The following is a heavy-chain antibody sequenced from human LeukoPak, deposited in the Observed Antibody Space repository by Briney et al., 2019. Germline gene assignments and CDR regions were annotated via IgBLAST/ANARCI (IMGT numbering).Heavy chain of an antibody. CDR2: ISSSSSYI. D-gene: IGHD6-13*01. CDR3: ARNGIAAAGHVVTANHWFDP. CDR1: GFTFSSYS. Sequence: GGSLRLSCAASGFTFSSYSMHWVRQAPGKGLEWVSSISSSSSYIYYADSVKGRFTISRDNAKNSLYLQMNSLRAEDTAVYYCARNGIAAAGHVVTANHWFDPWGQGTLVTVSS. J-gene: IGHJ5*02. V-gene: IGHV3-21*01.